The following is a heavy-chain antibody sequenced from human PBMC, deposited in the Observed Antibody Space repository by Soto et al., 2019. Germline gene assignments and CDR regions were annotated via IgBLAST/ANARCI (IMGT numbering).Heavy chain of an antibody. J-gene: IGHJ6*02. Sequence: EVQLLESGGGLVQPGGSLRLSCAASGFTFSSYAMSWVRQAPGKGLEWVSSIRGSGDSTQYADSVKCLFTISRDNSKNTLYLQMNSLRAEDTAVYYCAKERTYYYGSGSYHHYGMDVWGQGTTVTVSS. CDR1: GFTFSSYA. CDR2: IRGSGDST. CDR3: AKERTYYYGSGSYHHYGMDV. D-gene: IGHD3-10*01. V-gene: IGHV3-23*01.